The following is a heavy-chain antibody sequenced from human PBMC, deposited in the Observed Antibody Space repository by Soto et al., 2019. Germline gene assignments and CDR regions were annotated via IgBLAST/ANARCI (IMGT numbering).Heavy chain of an antibody. Sequence: GGSLRLSCAASGFTFSSYAMSWVRQAPGMGLEWVSTISGSGTITYSADSVKGRFTISRDNAKNSLYLQMNSLRAEDTALYHCAREPLYCSGGSCYTGGIDYWGQGTLVTVSS. CDR2: ISGSGTIT. V-gene: IGHV3-23*01. CDR3: AREPLYCSGGSCYTGGIDY. J-gene: IGHJ4*02. CDR1: GFTFSSYA. D-gene: IGHD2-15*01.